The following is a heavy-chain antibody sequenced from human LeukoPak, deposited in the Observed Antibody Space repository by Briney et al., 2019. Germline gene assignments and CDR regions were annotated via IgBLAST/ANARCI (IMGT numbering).Heavy chain of an antibody. V-gene: IGHV3-21*01. J-gene: IGHJ4*02. D-gene: IGHD3-22*01. Sequence: GGSLRLSCAASGFTFSSYSMSWVRQAPGKGLEWVSSISSSSSYIYYADSVKGRFTISRDNSKNTLYLQMNSLRAEDTAVYYCAKLFYDSSGYYLSEDYWGQGTLVTVSS. CDR2: ISSSSSYI. CDR1: GFTFSSYS. CDR3: AKLFYDSSGYYLSEDY.